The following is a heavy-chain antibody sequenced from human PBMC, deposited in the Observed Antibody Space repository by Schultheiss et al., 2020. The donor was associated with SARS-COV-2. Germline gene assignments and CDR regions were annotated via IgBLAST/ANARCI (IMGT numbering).Heavy chain of an antibody. CDR1: GFSLSTSGVG. Sequence: SGPTLVKPTQTLTLTCTFSGFSLSTSGVGVGWIRQPPGKALEWLALIYWDDDKRYSPSLKSRLTITKDTSKNQVVLTMTNMDPEDTATYCCAHSEDYSNYAWFDPWGQGTLVTVSS. CDR3: AHSEDYSNYAWFDP. CDR2: IYWDDDK. D-gene: IGHD4-11*01. J-gene: IGHJ5*02. V-gene: IGHV2-5*02.